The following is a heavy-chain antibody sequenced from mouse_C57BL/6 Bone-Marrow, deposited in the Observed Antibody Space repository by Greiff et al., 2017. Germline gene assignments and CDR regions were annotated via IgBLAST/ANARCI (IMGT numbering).Heavy chain of an antibody. CDR3: ARGEGNYVDAMDY. D-gene: IGHD2-1*01. CDR2: INPSNGGT. Sequence: QVQLQQPGTELVKPGASVKLSCKASGYTFTSYWMHWVKQRPGQGLEWIGNINPSNGGTNYNEKFKSKATLTVDKSSSAAYMQLSSLTSEDSAVYYCARGEGNYVDAMDYWGQGTSVTVSS. CDR1: GYTFTSYW. V-gene: IGHV1-53*01. J-gene: IGHJ4*01.